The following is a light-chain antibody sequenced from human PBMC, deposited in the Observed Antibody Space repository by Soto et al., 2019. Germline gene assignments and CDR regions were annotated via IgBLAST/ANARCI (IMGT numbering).Light chain of an antibody. CDR3: QQYESFPRT. Sequence: DIQMTQSPSTLSASVGARVTITCRASQSIDNYLAWYQQKPGKAPKLLIYKASSLESGVQSRFSGSGSGTEFTLSISSLQPDDFATYYCQQYESFPRTFGQGTKVEIK. V-gene: IGKV1-5*03. CDR1: QSIDNY. CDR2: KAS. J-gene: IGKJ1*01.